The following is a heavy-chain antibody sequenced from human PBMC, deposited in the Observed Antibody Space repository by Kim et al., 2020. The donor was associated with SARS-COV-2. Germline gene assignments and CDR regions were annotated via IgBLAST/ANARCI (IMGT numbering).Heavy chain of an antibody. J-gene: IGHJ4*02. Sequence: SETLSLTCAIYGESFSGYQWSWIRQSPGKGLEWIGEIDQSGSTNYNPSLKSRVTISADTSKNQFSLKLSSVTAADTAVYYCARGRGGITMIVVVITAAEYYFDSWGQGTPDTVSS. CDR2: IDQSGST. V-gene: IGHV4-34*01. CDR1: GESFSGYQ. D-gene: IGHD3-22*01. CDR3: ARGRGGITMIVVVITAAEYYFDS.